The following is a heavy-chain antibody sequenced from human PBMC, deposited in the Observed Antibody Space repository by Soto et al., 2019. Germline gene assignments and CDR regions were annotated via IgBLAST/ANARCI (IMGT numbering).Heavy chain of an antibody. CDR2: ISYDGSNK. D-gene: IGHD6-13*01. V-gene: IGHV3-30-3*01. CDR1: GFTFSSYA. Sequence: VGSLRLSCAASGFTFSSYAMHWVRQAPGKGLEWVAVISYDGSNKYYADSVKGRFTISRDNSKNTLYLQMNSLRAEDTAVYYCARVAAEAAAGTYYYYGMDVWGQGTTVTVSS. J-gene: IGHJ6*02. CDR3: ARVAAEAAAGTYYYYGMDV.